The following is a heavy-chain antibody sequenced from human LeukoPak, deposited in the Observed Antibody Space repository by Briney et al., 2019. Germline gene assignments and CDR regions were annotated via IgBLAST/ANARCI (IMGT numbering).Heavy chain of an antibody. CDR3: ARATYGDYYNWFDP. J-gene: IGHJ5*02. CDR2: IYYSGST. V-gene: IGHV4-59*11. Sequence: SETLSLTCTVSGGSISSHYLSWIRQPPGKGLEWIGYIYYSGSTNYNPSLKSRVTISVDTSKNQFSLKLSSVTAADTAVYYCARATYGDYYNWFDPWGQGTLVTVSS. CDR1: GGSISSHY. D-gene: IGHD4-17*01.